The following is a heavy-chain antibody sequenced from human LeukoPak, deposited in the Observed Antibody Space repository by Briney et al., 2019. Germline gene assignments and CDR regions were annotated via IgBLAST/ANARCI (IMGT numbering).Heavy chain of an antibody. Sequence: SVKVSCKASGGTFSSYAVSWVRQAPGQGLEWMGGIIPIFGTANYAQKFQGRVTITADESTSTAYMELSSLRSEDTAVYYCARVPTPRGPAFDIWGQGTMVTVSS. CDR3: ARVPTPRGPAFDI. J-gene: IGHJ3*02. V-gene: IGHV1-69*13. CDR2: IIPIFGTA. CDR1: GGTFSSYA.